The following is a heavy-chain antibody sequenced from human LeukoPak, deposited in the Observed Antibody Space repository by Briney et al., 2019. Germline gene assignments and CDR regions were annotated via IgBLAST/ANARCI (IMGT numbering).Heavy chain of an antibody. J-gene: IGHJ4*02. Sequence: GGPLRLSCAPSGFPFNRFCMHWLRQAPGKAVVWVSDMNEYSTTIRYADSVKGRFTISRDNAKSILYLQMNNLRAEDTAMYFCARGGVNPVDHWGQGTLVTVSS. CDR3: ARGGVNPVDH. V-gene: IGHV3-74*01. D-gene: IGHD1-14*01. CDR1: GFPFNRFC. CDR2: MNEYSTTI.